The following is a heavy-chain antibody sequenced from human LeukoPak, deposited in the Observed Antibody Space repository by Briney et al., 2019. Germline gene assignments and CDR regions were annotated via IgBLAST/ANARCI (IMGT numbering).Heavy chain of an antibody. CDR3: AKVPPAYYDILTGYLS. J-gene: IGHJ4*02. V-gene: IGHV3-23*01. D-gene: IGHD3-9*01. Sequence: GGSLRLSCAASGFTFSSYAMSWVRQAPGKGLEWVSAISGSGGSTYYADSVKGRFTISRDNSKNTLYLQMNSLRAEDTAVYYCAKVPPAYYDILTGYLSWGQGTLVTVSS. CDR2: ISGSGGST. CDR1: GFTFSSYA.